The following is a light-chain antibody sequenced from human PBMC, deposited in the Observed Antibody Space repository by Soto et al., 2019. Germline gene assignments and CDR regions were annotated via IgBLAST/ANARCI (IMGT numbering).Light chain of an antibody. CDR2: GAS. CDR1: QSVSSNY. Sequence: EIVLTQSPGTLSLSPGERATLSCRASQSVSSNYLAWYQQKPGQAPRPLIYGASSRATGIPDRFSGSGAGTDFTLTLSRLESEDFAVYYCQQYGSSPWTFGHGTKVEIK. J-gene: IGKJ1*01. CDR3: QQYGSSPWT. V-gene: IGKV3-20*01.